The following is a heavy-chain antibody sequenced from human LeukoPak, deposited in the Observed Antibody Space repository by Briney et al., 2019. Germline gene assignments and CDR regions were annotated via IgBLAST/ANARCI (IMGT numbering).Heavy chain of an antibody. Sequence: ASVKVSCKASGYTFTGYYMHWVRQAPGQGLEWMGWMNPNSGNTGYAQKFQGRVTMTRNTSISTAYMELSSLRSEDTAVYYCARFIAAPAWLDYWGQGTLVTVSS. D-gene: IGHD6-6*01. CDR3: ARFIAAPAWLDY. CDR1: GYTFTGYY. CDR2: MNPNSGNT. V-gene: IGHV1-8*02. J-gene: IGHJ4*02.